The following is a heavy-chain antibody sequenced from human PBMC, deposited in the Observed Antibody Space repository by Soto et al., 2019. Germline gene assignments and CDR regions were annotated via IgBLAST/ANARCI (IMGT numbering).Heavy chain of an antibody. J-gene: IGHJ6*03. CDR3: AGVATGDYYYYIDY. Sequence: SVQVSCKASGGTFSSYDSRWVRQDPGQGLEWMGGIMPIGGTANYAQKFQGRVTITTDKSTSTVDLQMSSLRSEDTAVYYCAGVATGDYYYYIDYWGQGTTVTVSS. V-gene: IGHV1-69*05. CDR1: GGTFSSYD. D-gene: IGHD1-26*01. CDR2: IMPIGGTA.